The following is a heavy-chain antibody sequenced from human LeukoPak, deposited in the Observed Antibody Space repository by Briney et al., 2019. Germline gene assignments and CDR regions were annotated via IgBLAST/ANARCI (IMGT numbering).Heavy chain of an antibody. CDR2: IRYDGSNK. CDR3: AKGKRGYSYGFGP. V-gene: IGHV3-30*02. J-gene: IGHJ5*02. Sequence: GGSLRLSCAASGFTFSSYGMHWVRQAPGKGLEWVAFIRYDGSNKYYADSVKGRFTISRDNSKNMLYLQMNSLRAEDTAVYYCAKGKRGYSYGFGPWGQGTLVTVSS. CDR1: GFTFSSYG. D-gene: IGHD5-18*01.